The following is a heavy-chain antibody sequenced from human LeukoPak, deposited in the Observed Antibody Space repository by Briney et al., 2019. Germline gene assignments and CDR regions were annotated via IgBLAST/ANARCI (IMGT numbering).Heavy chain of an antibody. J-gene: IGHJ4*02. CDR2: IYYSGST. V-gene: IGHV4-59*01. CDR3: ARDRGNNFDY. Sequence: SETLSLTCTVSGGSISSYYWSWIRQPPGKGLEWIGYIYYSGSTNYNPTLKSRVTISVDTSKNQFSLKLSSVTAADTAVYYCARDRGNNFDYWGQGTLVTVSS. D-gene: IGHD1-26*01. CDR1: GGSISSYY.